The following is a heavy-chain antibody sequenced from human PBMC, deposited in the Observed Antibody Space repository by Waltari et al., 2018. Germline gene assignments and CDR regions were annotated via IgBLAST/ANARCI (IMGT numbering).Heavy chain of an antibody. Sequence: QVQLQESGPGLVKPSETLSLTCTVSGGSISSYYWSWIRQPAGKGLGWIGSIYTSGSTNYNPSLKSRVTMSVDTSKNQFSLKLSSVTAADTAVYYCARGVRGELYHYMDVWGKGTTVTVSS. CDR3: ARGVRGELYHYMDV. D-gene: IGHD2-15*01. CDR1: GGSISSYY. V-gene: IGHV4-4*07. J-gene: IGHJ6*03. CDR2: IYTSGST.